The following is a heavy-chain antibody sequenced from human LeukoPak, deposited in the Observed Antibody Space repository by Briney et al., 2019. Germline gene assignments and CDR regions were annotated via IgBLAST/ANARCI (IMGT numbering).Heavy chain of an antibody. Sequence: ASVKVSCKSSGYTFTGYYMHWVRQAPGQGLEWMGWVNANSGGTNYAQKFQGRVTMTRDTSISTAYMELSRLRSDDTAVYYCARSSRYDIWTGYPYWGQGTLVTVSP. CDR3: ARSSRYDIWTGYPY. CDR2: VNANSGGT. D-gene: IGHD3-9*01. J-gene: IGHJ4*02. CDR1: GYTFTGYY. V-gene: IGHV1-2*02.